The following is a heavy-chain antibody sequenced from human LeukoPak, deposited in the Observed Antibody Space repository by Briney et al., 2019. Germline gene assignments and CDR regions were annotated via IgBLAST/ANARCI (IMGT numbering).Heavy chain of an antibody. CDR1: GYTFTGYY. J-gene: IGHJ6*02. CDR2: INPNRGGT. CDR3: TRATSVVVPAADHYYYGMDV. Sequence: ASVKVSCKASGYTFTGYYMHWVRQAPGQGLEWMGWINPNRGGTNYAQKFQGRVTMTRDTSLSTAYMELSRLRSDDTAVYYCTRATSVVVPAADHYYYGMDVWGHGTTVTVSS. V-gene: IGHV1-2*02. D-gene: IGHD2-2*01.